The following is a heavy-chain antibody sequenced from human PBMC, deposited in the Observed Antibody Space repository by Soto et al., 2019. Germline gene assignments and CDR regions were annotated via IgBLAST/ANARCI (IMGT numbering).Heavy chain of an antibody. D-gene: IGHD5-18*01. J-gene: IGHJ4*02. V-gene: IGHV3-21*01. CDR2: ISSSSSYI. Sequence: EVQLVESGGGLVKPGGSLRLSCAASGFTFSSYSMNWVRQAPGKGLAWVSSISSSSSYIYYADSVKGRFTISRDNAKKSLYLQMNSLRAEDTAVYYCARDQPGYSYGYGLGYWGQGTLVTVSS. CDR3: ARDQPGYSYGYGLGY. CDR1: GFTFSSYS.